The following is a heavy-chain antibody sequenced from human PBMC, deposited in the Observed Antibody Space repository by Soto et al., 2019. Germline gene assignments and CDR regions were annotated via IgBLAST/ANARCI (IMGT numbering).Heavy chain of an antibody. D-gene: IGHD3-3*01. V-gene: IGHV3-48*01. J-gene: IGHJ5*02. CDR3: ASCPDFWRADSVS. CDR2: ISSNSNTK. CDR1: GFTFSTYS. Sequence: EVQLVESGGGLVQPGGSLRLSCAASGFTFSTYSMNWVRQAPGKGLEWVSYISSNSNTKYYADSVKGRFTISRDNAQSSLYLQMNSLRADDTAVYYCASCPDFWRADSVSWGQGTLVSVSS.